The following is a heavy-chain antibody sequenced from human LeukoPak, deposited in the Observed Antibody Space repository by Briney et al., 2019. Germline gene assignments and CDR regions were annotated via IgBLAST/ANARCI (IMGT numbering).Heavy chain of an antibody. V-gene: IGHV4-59*01. CDR3: ARALPGGLVGY. CDR2: IYYSGST. Sequence: SETLSLTCTVSGGSISSYYWSWIRQPPGKGLEWIGYIYYSGSTNYNPSLKSQGTISVDTSKNQFSLKLSSVTAADTAVYYCARALPGGLVGYWGQGTLVTVSS. J-gene: IGHJ4*02. D-gene: IGHD2-15*01. CDR1: GGSISSYY.